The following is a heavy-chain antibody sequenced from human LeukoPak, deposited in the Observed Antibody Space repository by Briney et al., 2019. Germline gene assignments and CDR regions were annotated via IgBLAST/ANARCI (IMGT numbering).Heavy chain of an antibody. V-gene: IGHV1-69*13. J-gene: IGHJ4*02. Sequence: GASVKVSCKASGGTFSSYAISWVRQAPGQGLEWMGGIIPIFGTANYAQKFQGRVTITADESTSTAYMELSSLRSEDTAVYYCARDRGNYDSSDPLDYWGQGTLVTVSS. CDR3: ARDRGNYDSSDPLDY. D-gene: IGHD3-22*01. CDR1: GGTFSSYA. CDR2: IIPIFGTA.